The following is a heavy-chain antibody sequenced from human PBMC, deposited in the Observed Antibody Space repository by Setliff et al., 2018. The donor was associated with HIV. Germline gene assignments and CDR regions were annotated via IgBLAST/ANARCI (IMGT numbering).Heavy chain of an antibody. Sequence: ASVKVSCKASGGTFSSYAISWVRQAPGQGLEWMGWINPSSGGTNYAQKFKGWVTMTRDTSITTAYMELSRLRPDDTAVYFCARGKPTFGVNNWFDPWGQGTLVTVSS. CDR1: GGTFSSYA. V-gene: IGHV1-2*04. J-gene: IGHJ5*02. CDR3: ARGKPTFGVNNWFDP. D-gene: IGHD3-16*01. CDR2: INPSSGGT.